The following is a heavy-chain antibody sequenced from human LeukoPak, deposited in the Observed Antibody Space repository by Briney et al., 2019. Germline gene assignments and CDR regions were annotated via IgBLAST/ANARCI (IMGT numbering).Heavy chain of an antibody. CDR3: APTAEAYTSWWRV. CDR2: INPDSGFT. CDR1: GYKIIDDY. Sequence: ASVKVSCKASGYKIIDDYMHWVRQAPGQGLEFMGWINPDSGFTNYAQKFKGRVTITRDTSISTVYLEVRSLASDDTAVYYCAPTAEAYTSWWRVWGQGTLVTVSS. V-gene: IGHV1-2*02. D-gene: IGHD3-16*01. J-gene: IGHJ4*02.